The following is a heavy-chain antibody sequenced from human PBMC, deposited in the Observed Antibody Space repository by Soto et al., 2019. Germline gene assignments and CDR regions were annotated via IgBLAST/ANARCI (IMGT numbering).Heavy chain of an antibody. V-gene: IGHV4-4*02. D-gene: IGHD2-15*01. Sequence: QVQLQESGPGLVKPSGTLSLTCAVSGVSISSSNWWSWVRQPPGKGLEWIGEIYHSGSTNYNPSRTSLVPIAVDKSQNQFSLNLNSVTAADTGVYYWALSSGASFCWGQGTLVTVSS. CDR2: IYHSGST. CDR1: GVSISSSNW. J-gene: IGHJ4*02. CDR3: ALSSGASFC.